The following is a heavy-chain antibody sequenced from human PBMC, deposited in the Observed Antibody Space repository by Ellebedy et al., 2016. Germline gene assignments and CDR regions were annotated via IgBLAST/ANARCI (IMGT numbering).Heavy chain of an antibody. CDR3: RQGHYFDQ. V-gene: IGHV3-23*01. CDR1: ELNLGNYF. CDR2: INGGGYTT. J-gene: IGHJ4*02. Sequence: GESLKISXTASELNLGNYFMSWVRQAPGKGLEWVYTINGGGYTTFVADSVKGRFTISRDNSKNTLYLQMNSLRVDDTALYYCRQGHYFDQWGQGALVTVSS.